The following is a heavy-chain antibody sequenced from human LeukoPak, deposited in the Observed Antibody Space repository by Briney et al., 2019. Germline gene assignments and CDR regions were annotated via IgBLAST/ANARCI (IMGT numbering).Heavy chain of an antibody. J-gene: IGHJ5*02. CDR3: ARRKFYYDSSGYYYSESNNWFDP. CDR2: IYPGDSDT. Sequence: GESLKISCKGSGYSFTCYWIGWVRQMPGKGLEWMGIIYPGDSDTRYSPSFQGQVTISADKSISTAYLQWSSLKASDTAMYYCARRKFYYDSSGYYYSESNNWFDPWGQGTLVTVSS. D-gene: IGHD3-22*01. CDR1: GYSFTCYW. V-gene: IGHV5-51*01.